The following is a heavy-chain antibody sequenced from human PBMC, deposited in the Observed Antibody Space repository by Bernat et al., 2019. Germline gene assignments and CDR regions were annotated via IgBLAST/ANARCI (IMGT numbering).Heavy chain of an antibody. Sequence: EVQLVESGGGLVQPGGSLRLSCAASGFTFSSYWMHWVRQAPGKGLVWVSRINSDGSSTSYEASVRGRFTISRDNAKNTLYLQMNSRGAEDTAVYYCARDLEEYYGAGSYRAFDIWGQGTMVTVSS. CDR2: INSDGSST. CDR3: ARDLEEYYGAGSYRAFDI. CDR1: GFTFSSYW. V-gene: IGHV3-74*01. D-gene: IGHD3-10*01. J-gene: IGHJ3*02.